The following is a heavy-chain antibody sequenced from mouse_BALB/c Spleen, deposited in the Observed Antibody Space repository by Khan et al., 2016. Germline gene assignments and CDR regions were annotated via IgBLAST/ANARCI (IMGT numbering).Heavy chain of an antibody. V-gene: IGHV1S34*01. J-gene: IGHJ3*01. Sequence: LMKTGASVKISCKASGYSFTGYYMHWVKQSHGKSLEWIGYITSYNGATSYNQKFKGKATFTVDTSSSTAYMQFNIRTSEDSAVYYSASPYGSSYVGFAYWGQGTLVTVSA. D-gene: IGHD1-1*01. CDR3: ASPYGSSYVGFAY. CDR2: ITSYNGAT. CDR1: GYSFTGYY.